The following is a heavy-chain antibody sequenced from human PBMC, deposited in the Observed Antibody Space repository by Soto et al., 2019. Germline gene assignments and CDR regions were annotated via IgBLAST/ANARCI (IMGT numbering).Heavy chain of an antibody. CDR3: ASRNYYGSGSYHYYFDY. CDR2: IYNTGST. Sequence: PETPSLTCTVSHGSFTKDYCTSIRQPPGRGLEWIGYIYNTGSTNYNPSLKSRVTISVDTSKNQFSLKLSSVTAADTAVYYCASRNYYGSGSYHYYFDYWGQG. CDR1: HGSFTKDY. J-gene: IGHJ4*02. V-gene: IGHV4-59*08. D-gene: IGHD3-10*01.